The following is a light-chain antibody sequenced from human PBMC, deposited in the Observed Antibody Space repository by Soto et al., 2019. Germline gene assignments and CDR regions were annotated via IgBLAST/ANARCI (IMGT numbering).Light chain of an antibody. V-gene: IGLV2-8*01. J-gene: IGLJ1*01. Sequence: QSALTQPPSESWSPGQSVTISCTGTSGDVGGYNYVSWYQQHPGKAPKLMIYEVSQRPSGVPDRFSGSKSGNTASLTVSGLQAEDEADYYCSSYAGGNNYVFGTGTKVTVL. CDR2: EVS. CDR3: SSYAGGNNYV. CDR1: SGDVGGYNY.